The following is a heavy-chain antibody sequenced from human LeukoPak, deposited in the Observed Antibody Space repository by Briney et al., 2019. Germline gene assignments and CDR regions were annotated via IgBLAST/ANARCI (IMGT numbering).Heavy chain of an antibody. Sequence: SETLSLTCAVYGGSCDDYYCSWIRQPPGKGLEWIGEIHPHGIFYYNSSLVSRVTISIDTSKTQFSLRLTSVTATDTAFYYCARGRDRSKAGDLWGQGSLVTVSA. CDR3: ARGRDRSKAGDL. V-gene: IGHV4-34*01. CDR2: IHPHGIF. CDR1: GGSCDDYY. D-gene: IGHD5-24*01. J-gene: IGHJ5*02.